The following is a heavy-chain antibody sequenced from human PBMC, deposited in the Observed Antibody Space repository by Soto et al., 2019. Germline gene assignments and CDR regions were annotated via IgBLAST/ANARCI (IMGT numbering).Heavy chain of an antibody. CDR1: GFTFRSFE. CDR3: DRYSGWYSYNWFDP. CDR2: INPSGRTI. J-gene: IGHJ5*02. V-gene: IGHV3-48*03. D-gene: IGHD6-19*01. Sequence: PGGSLRLAGVAAGFTFRSFEMNWIRQAPGKGPEWIPVINPSGRTISYADSVKGRFTISRDNAENSVYLQMSSLRGQDTAMYYCDRYSGWYSYNWFDPWGQGTLVPVSS.